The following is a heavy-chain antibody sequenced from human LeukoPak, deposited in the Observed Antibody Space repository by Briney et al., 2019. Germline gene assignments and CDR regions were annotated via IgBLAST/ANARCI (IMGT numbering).Heavy chain of an antibody. CDR2: IKEDGSER. CDR1: AFIFSGHW. D-gene: IGHD3-10*01. Sequence: GGSLRLSCEGSAFIFSGHWMNWVRQTPGKGLEWVASIKEDGSERQYVDSVKGRFSISRDNTKGSLFLQLNSLRAEDTAVYYCAREWAGYGSGSYYYYWGQGTLVTVSS. V-gene: IGHV3-7*03. CDR3: AREWAGYGSGSYYYY. J-gene: IGHJ4*02.